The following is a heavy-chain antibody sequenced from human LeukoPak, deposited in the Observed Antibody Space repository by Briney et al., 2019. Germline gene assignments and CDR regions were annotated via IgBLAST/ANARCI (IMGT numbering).Heavy chain of an antibody. CDR3: AIASGSPYAEYFQH. J-gene: IGHJ1*01. CDR2: ITSNGGST. CDR1: GFTFSIDA. Sequence: GGSLRLSCAAPGFTFSIDAMHSVRQAPGKGLEYVSAITSNGGSTYYANSVKGRFIISRDNSKNTLYLQLGSLRADDMAMYYFAIASGSPYAEYFQHGGQGTLVTVSS. D-gene: IGHD1-26*01. V-gene: IGHV3-64*01.